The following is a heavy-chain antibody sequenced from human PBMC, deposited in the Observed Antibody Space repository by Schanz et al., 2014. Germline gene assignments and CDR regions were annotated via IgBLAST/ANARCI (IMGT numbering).Heavy chain of an antibody. V-gene: IGHV1-2*04. CDR2: INPNTGGT. D-gene: IGHD2-2*01. CDR1: GYTFSDYY. J-gene: IGHJ4*02. CDR3: ARAPTAYCSDTSCLGTPFDY. Sequence: QVQLVQSGAEVKKPGASVKVSCKASGYTFSDYYIHWVRQAPGQGLEWMGWINPNTGGTNFAQKFQGWVTVTRDTSRSTVYMELSSLRSEDTAVYYCARAPTAYCSDTSCLGTPFDYWGQGTLVTISS.